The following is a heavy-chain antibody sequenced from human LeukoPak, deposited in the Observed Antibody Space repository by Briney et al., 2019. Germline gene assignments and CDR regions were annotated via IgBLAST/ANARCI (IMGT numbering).Heavy chain of an antibody. D-gene: IGHD3-10*01. V-gene: IGHV3-11*01. CDR2: ITPNAVNK. CDR3: AGSGSPDDY. J-gene: IGHJ4*02. CDR1: GFNFSNYY. Sequence: GGSLRLSCVASGFNFSNYYMSWIRQAPGKGLEWISYITPNAVNKYYVDSVRGRFTISRDNAKNSLFLQMNSLRGEDTAAYYCAGSGSPDDYWGQGTLVTVSS.